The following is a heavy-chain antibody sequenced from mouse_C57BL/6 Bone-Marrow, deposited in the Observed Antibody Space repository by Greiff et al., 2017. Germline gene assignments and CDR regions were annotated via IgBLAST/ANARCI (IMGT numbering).Heavy chain of an antibody. V-gene: IGHV14-2*01. D-gene: IGHD1-1*01. CDR3: ADYYGSSHGFGY. CDR1: GFNIKDYY. J-gene: IGHJ3*01. CDR2: IEPEDGET. Sequence: VQLKESGAELVKPGASVKLSCTASGFNIKDYYMHWVKQRTEQGLEWIGRIEPEDGETKYAPKFQGKATITADTSSNTAYLQLSSLTSEDTAVYYCADYYGSSHGFGYWGQGTLVTVSA.